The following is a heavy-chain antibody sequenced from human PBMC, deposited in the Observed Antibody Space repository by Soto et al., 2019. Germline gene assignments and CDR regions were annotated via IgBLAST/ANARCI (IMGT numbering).Heavy chain of an antibody. CDR1: GFSFSSYS. CDR3: ARNYGSGSYIAYGMDV. J-gene: IGHJ6*02. CDR2: ISSSSSTI. V-gene: IGHV3-48*01. D-gene: IGHD3-10*01. Sequence: GGSLRLSCAASGFSFSSYSMNWVRQAPGKGLEWVSYISSSSSTIYYADSVKGRFTISRDNAKNSLYLQMNSLRAEDTAVYYCARNYGSGSYIAYGMDVWGQGTTVTVSS.